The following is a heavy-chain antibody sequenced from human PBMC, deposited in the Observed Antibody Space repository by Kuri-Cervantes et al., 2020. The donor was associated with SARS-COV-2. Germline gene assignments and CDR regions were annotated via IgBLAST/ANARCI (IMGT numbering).Heavy chain of an antibody. CDR3: ARAYGDYVFREGLDS. CDR1: GFSLSRYT. V-gene: IGHV3-21*06. J-gene: IGHJ4*02. Sequence: GESLKISCAASGFSLSRYTMNWVRQAPGKALGWVSSISGSGSYIYYADSVKGRFIISRDNAKNSLYLQMNSLRVEDTALYYCARAYGDYVFREGLDSWGQGTLVTVSS. D-gene: IGHD4-17*01. CDR2: ISGSGSYI.